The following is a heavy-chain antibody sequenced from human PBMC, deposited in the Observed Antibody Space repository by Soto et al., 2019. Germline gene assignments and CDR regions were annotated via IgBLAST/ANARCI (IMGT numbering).Heavy chain of an antibody. CDR1: GFTFRSYA. CDR2: ISNDGSDR. D-gene: IGHD4-4*01. J-gene: IGHJ4*02. V-gene: IGHV3-30-3*01. CDR3: ARSLSNYVGGNY. Sequence: QVQLVESGGGVVQPRGSLRLSCAASGFTFRSYAMHWVRQAPGKGLEWVAVISNDGSDRYYADSVKGRFTISRDNSKNTLYLQMNSLRAEDTAVYYCARSLSNYVGGNYWGQGTLVTVSS.